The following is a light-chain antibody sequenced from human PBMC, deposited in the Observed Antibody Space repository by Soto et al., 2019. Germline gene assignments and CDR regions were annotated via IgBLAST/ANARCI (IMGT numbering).Light chain of an antibody. J-gene: IGLJ2*01. CDR3: SSFTTSNSLVI. CDR1: SGDVGGYNY. Sequence: QSVLTQPASVSGSPGQSITISCTGTSGDVGGYNYVSWYQQHPGKAPKLMIYEVSTRPSGVSNRFSGSKSGNTASLTISGLQAEXEADYYCSSFTTSNSLVIFGGGTKVTVL. V-gene: IGLV2-14*01. CDR2: EVS.